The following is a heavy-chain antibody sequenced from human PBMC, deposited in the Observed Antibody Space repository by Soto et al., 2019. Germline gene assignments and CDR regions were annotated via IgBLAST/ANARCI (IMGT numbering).Heavy chain of an antibody. D-gene: IGHD1-1*01. V-gene: IGHV4-4*07. CDR1: GASISGYY. J-gene: IGHJ5*02. Sequence: SETLSLTCTVSGASISGYYWSWIRKSAGKGLEWIGRTYATGTTDYNPALKSRVMMSVDTSKKQFSLKLRSVPAADTAVYYCVRDGTKTLRDWFDPWGQGISVTVSS. CDR2: TYATGTT. CDR3: VRDGTKTLRDWFDP.